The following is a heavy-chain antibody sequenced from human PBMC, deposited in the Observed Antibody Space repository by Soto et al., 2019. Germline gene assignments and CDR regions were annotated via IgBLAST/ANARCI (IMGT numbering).Heavy chain of an antibody. D-gene: IGHD2-15*01. J-gene: IGHJ6*02. CDR2: IDWDDDK. CDR1: GFSLSTSGMC. Sequence: SGPTLVNPTQTLTLTCTFSGFSLSTSGMCVSWIRQPPGKALEWLALIDWDDDKYYSTSLKTRLTISKDTSKNQVVLTMTNMDPVDTATYYCAPITGSGPYYYYYGMDVWGQGTTVTVSS. CDR3: APITGSGPYYYYYGMDV. V-gene: IGHV2-70*01.